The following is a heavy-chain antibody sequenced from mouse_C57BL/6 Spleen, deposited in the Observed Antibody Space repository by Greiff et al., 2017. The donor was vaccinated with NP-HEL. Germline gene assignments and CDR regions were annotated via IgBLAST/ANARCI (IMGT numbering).Heavy chain of an antibody. J-gene: IGHJ2*01. CDR2: INPSNGGT. Sequence: QVQLQQPGTELVKPGASVKLSCKASGYTFTSYWMHWVKQRPGQGLEWIGNINPSNGGTNYNEKFKSKATLTVDNSSSTAYMQLSSLTSEDSAVYYCARGDGYYHYFDYWGQGTTLTVSS. CDR3: ARGDGYYHYFDY. V-gene: IGHV1-53*01. CDR1: GYTFTSYW. D-gene: IGHD2-3*01.